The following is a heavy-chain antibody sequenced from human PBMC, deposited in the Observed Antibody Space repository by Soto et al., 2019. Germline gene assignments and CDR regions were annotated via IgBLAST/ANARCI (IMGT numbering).Heavy chain of an antibody. CDR3: VRDDVGVGSDY. D-gene: IGHD1-26*01. V-gene: IGHV3-74*03. CDR1: GFTFSSYW. Sequence: EVQLVESGGGLVQPGGSLRLSCAASGFTFSSYWMHWVRQVPGKGLVWVSHIDSDGNSTTYADSVKGRFTISRDNAKNTGYPELNSLRAEDTAVYYCVRDDVGVGSDYWGLGTLVTVSS. J-gene: IGHJ4*02. CDR2: IDSDGNST.